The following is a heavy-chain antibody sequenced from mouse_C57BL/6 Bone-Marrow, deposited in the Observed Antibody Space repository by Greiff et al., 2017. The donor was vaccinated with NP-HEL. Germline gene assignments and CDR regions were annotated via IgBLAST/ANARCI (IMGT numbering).Heavy chain of an antibody. CDR2: IRIKANGYPI. V-gene: IGHV7-3*01. Sequence: EVQGVESGGGLVQPGGSLSLSCAASGFTFTDYYMSWVRQPPGKALEWVGFIRIKANGYPIEYSAFVKGRFTIFRDKSQSILYHQMNALRAEDSATYYCARSIYYDYADDPFYGMDYWGQGTSDTVSS. CDR1: GFTFTDYY. J-gene: IGHJ4*01. CDR3: ARSIYYDYADDPFYGMDY. D-gene: IGHD2-4*01.